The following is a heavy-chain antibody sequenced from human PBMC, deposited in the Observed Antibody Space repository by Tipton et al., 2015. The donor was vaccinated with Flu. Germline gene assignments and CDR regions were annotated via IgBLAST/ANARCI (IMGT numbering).Heavy chain of an antibody. CDR1: GASVSNFY. CDR2: IDYSGSS. J-gene: IGHJ6*03. D-gene: IGHD3-10*01. Sequence: TLSLTCTVSGASVSNFYWSWIRQPPGKGLEWVGYIDYSGSSNYNPSLKSRVTISVDTSKNQFSLKLTSVTAADTAVYYCARERYYGSGTYHDFFYHYMDVWGKGITVTVSS. CDR3: ARERYYGSGTYHDFFYHYMDV. V-gene: IGHV4-59*02.